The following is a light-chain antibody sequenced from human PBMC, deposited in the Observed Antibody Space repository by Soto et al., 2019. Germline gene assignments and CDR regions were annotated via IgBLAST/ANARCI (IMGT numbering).Light chain of an antibody. V-gene: IGKV3-11*01. Sequence: EIVVTQSPATLSLSPGERARLSCRASQSVSSYLAWYQQKPGQAPRLLIYDASNRATGIPARFSGSGSGTDVTLTISSLEPEDFAVYYCQQRSNWPPITFGQGTRLEIK. CDR2: DAS. CDR3: QQRSNWPPIT. CDR1: QSVSSY. J-gene: IGKJ5*01.